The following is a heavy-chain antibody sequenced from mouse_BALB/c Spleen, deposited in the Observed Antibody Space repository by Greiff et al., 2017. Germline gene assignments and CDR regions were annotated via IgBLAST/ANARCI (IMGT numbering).Heavy chain of an antibody. CDR2: INPSTGYT. Sequence: VQLQQSGAELAKPGASVKMSCKASGYTFTSYWMHWVKQRPGQGLEWIGYINPSTGYTEYNQKFKDKATLTADKSSSTAYMQLSSLTSEDSAVYYCARASYDGYLAWFAYWGQGTLVTVSA. J-gene: IGHJ3*01. V-gene: IGHV1-7*01. CDR3: ARASYDGYLAWFAY. D-gene: IGHD2-3*01. CDR1: GYTFTSYW.